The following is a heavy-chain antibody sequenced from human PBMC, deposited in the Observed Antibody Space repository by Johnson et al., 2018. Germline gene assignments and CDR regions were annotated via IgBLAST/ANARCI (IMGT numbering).Heavy chain of an antibody. V-gene: IGHV1-8*01. CDR2: MNPNSGKT. D-gene: IGHD4-17*01. Sequence: QVQLVQSGAEVKKXGASVKVXCKASGYTFTSYDINWVRQATGQGLEWMGWMNPNSGKTGDAQQFQGRVTMTRNTSISTAYMELSSLRSEDTAVYYCAGQTTYDAFDIWGQGTMVTVSS. J-gene: IGHJ3*02. CDR3: AGQTTYDAFDI. CDR1: GYTFTSYD.